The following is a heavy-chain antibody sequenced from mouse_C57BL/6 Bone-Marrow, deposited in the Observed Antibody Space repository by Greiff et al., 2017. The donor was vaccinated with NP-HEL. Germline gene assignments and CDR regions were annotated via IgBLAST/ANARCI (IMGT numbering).Heavy chain of an antibody. V-gene: IGHV1-59*01. D-gene: IGHD4-1*01. CDR3: ARWDSLDY. CDR1: GYTFTSYW. J-gene: IGHJ2*01. CDR2: IDPSDSYT. Sequence: QVQLQQPGAELVRPGTSVKLSCKASGYTFTSYWMHWVKQRPGQGLEWIGVIDPSDSYTNYNQKFKGKATLTVDTSSSTAYMQLSSLTSEDSAVYYSARWDSLDYWGKGTTLTVSS.